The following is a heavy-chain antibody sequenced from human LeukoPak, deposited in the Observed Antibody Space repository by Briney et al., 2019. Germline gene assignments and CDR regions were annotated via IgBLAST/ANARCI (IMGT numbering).Heavy chain of an antibody. J-gene: IGHJ4*02. CDR2: ISYDGSNK. V-gene: IGHV3-30*18. CDR3: ANYFDY. Sequence: GGSLSLSCAASGFTFSSYGMHWVRQAPGKGLEWVAVISYDGSNKYYADSVKGRFTISRDNSKNTLYLQMNSLRAEDTAVYYCANYFDYWGQGTLVTVSS. CDR1: GFTFSSYG.